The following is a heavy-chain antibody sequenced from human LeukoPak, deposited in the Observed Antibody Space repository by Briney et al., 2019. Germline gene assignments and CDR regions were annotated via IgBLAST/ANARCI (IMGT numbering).Heavy chain of an antibody. CDR3: AKTREGVSGSYWDFDY. D-gene: IGHD3-10*01. CDR1: GFTFTKYA. Sequence: GGSLRLSCAASGFTFTKYAMTWVRQAPGKGPEWVSGISGSGGSTYYAGSVRGRFTISRDNAKNTLFLQMNSLRAEDTAVYYCAKTREGVSGSYWDFDYWGQGTLVTVSS. V-gene: IGHV3-23*01. J-gene: IGHJ4*02. CDR2: ISGSGGST.